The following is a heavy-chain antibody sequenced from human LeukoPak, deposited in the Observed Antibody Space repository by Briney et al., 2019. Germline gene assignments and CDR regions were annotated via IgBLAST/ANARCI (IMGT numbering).Heavy chain of an antibody. V-gene: IGHV3-30*02. CDR3: AKAGRYSSGWYDY. Sequence: GGSLRLSCAASGFTFSSCGMHWVRQAPGKGLEWVAVIWYDGSNKYYADSVKGRFTISRDNSKNTLYLQMNSLRAEDTAVYYCAKAGRYSSGWYDYWGQGTLVTVSS. J-gene: IGHJ4*02. CDR2: IWYDGSNK. CDR1: GFTFSSCG. D-gene: IGHD6-19*01.